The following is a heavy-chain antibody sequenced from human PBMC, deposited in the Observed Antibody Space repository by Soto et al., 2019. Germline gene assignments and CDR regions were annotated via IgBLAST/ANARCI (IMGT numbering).Heavy chain of an antibody. V-gene: IGHV1-3*01. CDR3: AREYYDILTGYFGY. CDR2: INAGNGNT. J-gene: IGHJ4*02. D-gene: IGHD3-9*01. Sequence: EASVKVSCKASGYTFTSYAMHWVRQAPGQRLEWMGWINAGNGNTKYSQKFQGRVTITRDTSASTAYMELSSLRSEDTAVYYCAREYYDILTGYFGYWGQGTLVTVSS. CDR1: GYTFTSYA.